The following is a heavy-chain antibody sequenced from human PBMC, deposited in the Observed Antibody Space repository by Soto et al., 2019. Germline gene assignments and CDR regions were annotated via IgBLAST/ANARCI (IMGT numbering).Heavy chain of an antibody. V-gene: IGHV5-51*01. Sequence: GESLKISCKGSGYAFTSYWIAWVRQMPGKGLEWMGIIYPGDSDTRYSPSFQGQVTISADKSITTAYLQWSSLKASDTAMYYCARGYCTTTICDPWFDPWGQGTLVTVSS. J-gene: IGHJ5*02. CDR3: ARGYCTTTICDPWFDP. CDR2: IYPGDSDT. CDR1: GYAFTSYW. D-gene: IGHD2-2*01.